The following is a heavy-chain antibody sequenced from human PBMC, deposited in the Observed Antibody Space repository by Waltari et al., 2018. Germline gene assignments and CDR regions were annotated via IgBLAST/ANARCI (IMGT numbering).Heavy chain of an antibody. Sequence: QVQLVESGGGVVQPGTSLRLSCAASGFTFSNYGMHWVRQSPGKGLEWVEVIFYDGSNKYYADSVKGRFTMSRDNSNNTLFLQMNNLRAEDTAMYFCAKSSGNYWGAFDIWGQGTVLTVSS. CDR1: GFTFSNYG. V-gene: IGHV3-30*18. CDR2: IFYDGSNK. J-gene: IGHJ3*02. CDR3: AKSSGNYWGAFDI. D-gene: IGHD1-26*01.